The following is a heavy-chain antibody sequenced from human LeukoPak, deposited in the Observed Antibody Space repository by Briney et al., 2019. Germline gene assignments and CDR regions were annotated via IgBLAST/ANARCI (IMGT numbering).Heavy chain of an antibody. Sequence: SQTLSLTCTVSGGSISSGSYYWSWIRQPAGKGLEWIGRIYTSGSTNYNPSLKSRVTISVDTSKNQFSLKLSSVTAADTAVYYCARPKYSYGYLGFDYWGQGTLVTVSS. CDR1: GGSISSGSYY. D-gene: IGHD5-18*01. CDR3: ARPKYSYGYLGFDY. CDR2: IYTSGST. V-gene: IGHV4-61*02. J-gene: IGHJ4*02.